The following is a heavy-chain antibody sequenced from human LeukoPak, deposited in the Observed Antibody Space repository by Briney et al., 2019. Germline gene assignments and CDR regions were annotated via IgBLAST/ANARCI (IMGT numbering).Heavy chain of an antibody. CDR3: ARHVRSGYSGNYYFDY. Sequence: SETLSLTSTVSGGPISSGSYYWGWIRQPPGKGLEWIGSIYYSGSTYNNPSLKSRVTISVDTSKNQFSLKLSSVTATDTAVYYCARHVRSGYSGNYYFDYWGQGTLVTVSS. CDR1: GGPISSGSYY. V-gene: IGHV4-39*01. D-gene: IGHD4-23*01. CDR2: IYYSGST. J-gene: IGHJ4*02.